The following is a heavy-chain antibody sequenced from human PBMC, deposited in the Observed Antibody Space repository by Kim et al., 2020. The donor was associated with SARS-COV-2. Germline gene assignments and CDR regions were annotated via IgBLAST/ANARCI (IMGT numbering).Heavy chain of an antibody. Sequence: GGSLRLSCAASGFTFSNYGMHWVRQAPGKGLDWVAGISYDGNNKYYADSVKGRFTISRDNVENTLYLQMNSLRPDDTAMYYCANRHAACGVGHGGIDDWGQGTTVTVSS. V-gene: IGHV3-30*18. CDR3: ANRHAACGVGHGGIDD. D-gene: IGHD3-16*01. J-gene: IGHJ4*02. CDR2: ISYDGNNK. CDR1: GFTFSNYG.